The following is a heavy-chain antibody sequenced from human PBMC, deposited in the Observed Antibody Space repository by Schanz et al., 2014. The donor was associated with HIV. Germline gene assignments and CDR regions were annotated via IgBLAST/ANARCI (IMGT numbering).Heavy chain of an antibody. CDR2: ISGSGVST. D-gene: IGHD3-22*01. CDR3: AKPEYDSSGNSQSHFDY. Sequence: VQLVESGGGVVQPGGSLRLSCAASGFTFSNFAMSWVRQAPGKGLEWVSSISGSGVSTFYAGSVKGRFAISRDKSKNTLYLQMTTLRTEDTAVYYCAKPEYDSSGNSQSHFDYWGQGTPVTVSS. CDR1: GFTFSNFA. J-gene: IGHJ4*02. V-gene: IGHV3-23*04.